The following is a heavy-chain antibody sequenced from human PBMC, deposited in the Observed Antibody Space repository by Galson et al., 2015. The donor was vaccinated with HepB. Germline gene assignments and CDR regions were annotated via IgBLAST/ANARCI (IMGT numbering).Heavy chain of an antibody. CDR2: IGTVGDT. CDR3: AKGGLSLGYCGGDCYSY. Sequence: SLRLSCAGYGFTFSTYNMHWVRQATGKGLEWVSAIGTVGDTYYADSVKGRFTISRDNSKNTLFLQMNSLRAEDTAVYYCAKGGLSLGYCGGDCYSYWGQGTLVTVSS. J-gene: IGHJ4*02. CDR1: GFTFSTYN. D-gene: IGHD2-21*02. V-gene: IGHV3-13*01.